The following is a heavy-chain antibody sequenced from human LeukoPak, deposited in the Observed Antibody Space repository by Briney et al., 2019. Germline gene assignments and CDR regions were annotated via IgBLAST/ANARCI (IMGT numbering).Heavy chain of an antibody. CDR2: IDSDGSTT. J-gene: IGHJ4*02. D-gene: IGHD2-2*01. Sequence: GGSLRLSCAASGFTFSNYWMHWVRQVPGKGPVWVSRIDSDGSTTNYADSVKGRFAISRDNAKNTLFLQMNSLRAEDTAVYYCARLVVVPAALTAWGQGTLVTVSS. CDR3: ARLVVVPAALTA. V-gene: IGHV3-74*01. CDR1: GFTFSNYW.